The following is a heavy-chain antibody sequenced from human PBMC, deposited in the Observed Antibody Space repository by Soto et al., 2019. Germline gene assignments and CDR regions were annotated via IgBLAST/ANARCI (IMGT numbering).Heavy chain of an antibody. CDR1: GFTFSSYE. J-gene: IGHJ6*02. V-gene: IGHV3-48*03. CDR2: ISSSGSTI. Sequence: GGSLRLSCAASGFTFSSYEMNWVRQTPGKGLEWVSYISSSGSTIYYADSVKGRFTISRDNAKNSLYLQMNSLGAEDTAVYYCARVVATIYYYYGMDVWGQGTTVTVSS. CDR3: ARVVATIYYYYGMDV. D-gene: IGHD5-12*01.